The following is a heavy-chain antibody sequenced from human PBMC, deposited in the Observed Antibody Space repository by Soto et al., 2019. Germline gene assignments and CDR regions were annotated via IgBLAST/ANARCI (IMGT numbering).Heavy chain of an antibody. CDR3: ARGSNAVVSSLGDFDY. V-gene: IGHV1-3*01. J-gene: IGHJ4*02. CDR2: INADNGDT. Sequence: QVQLVQSGAEVRKPGASVKVSCKASGYTFTSCTLHWVRQAPGHRPEWMGGINADNGDTKYSQNFKGRVTITRDTSASTVYLEVRSLRSEETAVYFCARGSNAVVSSLGDFDYWGQGTLVTVSS. CDR1: GYTFTSCT. D-gene: IGHD3-22*01.